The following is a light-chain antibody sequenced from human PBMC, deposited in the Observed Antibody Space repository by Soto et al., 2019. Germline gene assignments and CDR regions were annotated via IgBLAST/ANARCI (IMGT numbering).Light chain of an antibody. CDR3: RPRSGWLH. CDR2: YAS. CDR1: QSVTNY. J-gene: IGKJ4*01. V-gene: IGKV3-11*01. Sequence: VRTQSPATLSLSPGENAILSCRASQSVTNYLASYHHQPSQAPRPLIYYASYRATGIPARFSGGGSGTDFTLSIISLEPEDFGVCNCRPRSGWLHFGGGTMVDI.